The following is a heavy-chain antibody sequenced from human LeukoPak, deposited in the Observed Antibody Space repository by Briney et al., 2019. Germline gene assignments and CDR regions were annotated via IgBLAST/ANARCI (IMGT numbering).Heavy chain of an antibody. CDR1: GLTFSTSG. Sequence: GGSLRLSCTASGLTFSTSGFNWVRQAPGKGLEWVSYISSSGSTIYYADSVKGRFTISRDNAKNSLYLQMNSLRAEDTAVYYCARGGYSYGLFDYWGQGTLVTVSS. CDR2: ISSSGSTI. J-gene: IGHJ4*02. D-gene: IGHD5-18*01. CDR3: ARGGYSYGLFDY. V-gene: IGHV3-48*04.